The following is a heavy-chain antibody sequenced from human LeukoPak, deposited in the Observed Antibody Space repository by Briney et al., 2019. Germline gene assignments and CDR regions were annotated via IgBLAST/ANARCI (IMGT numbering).Heavy chain of an antibody. CDR1: GFTFTTYW. J-gene: IGHJ4*02. V-gene: IGHV3-7*05. CDR3: ARTGGSTKFDY. D-gene: IGHD2-8*02. CDR2: IKQDGSEQ. Sequence: GGSLRLSCAASGFTFTTYWMSWVRQAPGKGLEWVANIKQDGSEQYYVDSVEGRFTISRDNAKNSLYLQMNSLRSEDTAVYYCARTGGSTKFDYWGQGTLVTVSS.